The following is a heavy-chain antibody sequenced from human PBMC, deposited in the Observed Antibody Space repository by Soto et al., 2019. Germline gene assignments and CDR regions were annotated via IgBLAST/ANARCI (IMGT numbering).Heavy chain of an antibody. CDR1: GASISRIGFH. CDR2: IYDAGTT. CDR3: ARRGSGHTFDY. J-gene: IGHJ4*02. D-gene: IGHD3-10*01. V-gene: IGHV4-39*01. Sequence: QVQLQKSGPGLVKPSETLSLTCAVSGASISRIGFHWGWIRQPPGQGLEWIGSIYDAGTTFYNSSLKSRVTISADTSKNHFSLRLTSVTAADTAVYYCARRGSGHTFDYWGQGTLVTVSS.